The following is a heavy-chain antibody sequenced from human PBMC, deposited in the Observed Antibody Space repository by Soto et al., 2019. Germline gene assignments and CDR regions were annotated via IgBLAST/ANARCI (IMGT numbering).Heavy chain of an antibody. Sequence: PGGSLRLSCSASGFTFSSYGMHWVRQAPGKGLEWVAAISSGSSDTWYADSVKGRFIISRDNAQNSLFLPMNTLRPEDTAMYYCASVAYWGQGTRVTVS. CDR2: ISSGSSDT. CDR3: ASVAY. V-gene: IGHV3-21*01. D-gene: IGHD2-21*01. CDR1: GFTFSSYG. J-gene: IGHJ4*02.